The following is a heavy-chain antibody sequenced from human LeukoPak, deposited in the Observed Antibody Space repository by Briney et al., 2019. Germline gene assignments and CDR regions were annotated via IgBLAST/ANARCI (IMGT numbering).Heavy chain of an antibody. D-gene: IGHD3-22*01. CDR3: ARDRRNYYDSRSYYKVDY. CDR1: GYTFTSYG. V-gene: IGHV1-18*01. CDR2: ISAYNGNT. Sequence: ASVKVSCTAPGYTFTSYGVSWVRQAPGQGLEWMGWISAYNGNTHFAQKFQGRVTMTTDTSTTTAYMELRSLRSDDTAVYYCARDRRNYYDSRSYYKVDYWGQGTLVTVSS. J-gene: IGHJ4*02.